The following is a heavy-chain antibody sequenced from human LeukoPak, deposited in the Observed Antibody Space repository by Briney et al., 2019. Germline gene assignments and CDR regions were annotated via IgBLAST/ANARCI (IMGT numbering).Heavy chain of an antibody. CDR1: GFTFSSYS. CDR3: AKDPIFSGSYGVFDY. J-gene: IGHJ4*02. D-gene: IGHD1-26*01. CDR2: IIDSGNSI. V-gene: IGHV3-23*01. Sequence: GGSLRLSCAASGFTFSSYSMNWVRQAPGKGLEWVSTIIDSGNSIYYADSAEGRFTISRDNSKNTLYLQMNSLRAGDTAVYYCAKDPIFSGSYGVFDYWGLGTLVTVSS.